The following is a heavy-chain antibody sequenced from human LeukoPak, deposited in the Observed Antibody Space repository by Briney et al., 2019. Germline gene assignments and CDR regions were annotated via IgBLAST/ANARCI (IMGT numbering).Heavy chain of an antibody. V-gene: IGHV4-59*08. CDR1: GDSISSYY. CDR3: ARGGPAVIDY. Sequence: SETLSLTCTVSGDSISSYYWSWIRQPPGKGLEWIGYFSYSGSTNYNPSLKSRVTISVDTSKNQFSLKLSSVTAADTAVYYCARGGPAVIDYWGQGTLVTVSS. CDR2: FSYSGST. D-gene: IGHD2-15*01. J-gene: IGHJ4*02.